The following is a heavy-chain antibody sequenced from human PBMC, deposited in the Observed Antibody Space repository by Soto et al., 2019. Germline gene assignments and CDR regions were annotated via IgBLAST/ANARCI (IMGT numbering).Heavy chain of an antibody. V-gene: IGHV3-30*18. D-gene: IGHD3-10*01. J-gene: IGHJ6*02. CDR2: ISYDGIKK. CDR3: AKDIALVRGVIIDIDV. Sequence: VQLVESGGGVVQPGRSLRLSCAASGFTFSNYGMHWVRQAPGKGLQWVAVISYDGIKKYYADSVKGRFTISRDNSKNTLYLQMNSLRTEDTAVYYCAKDIALVRGVIIDIDVWGQGTTVTVSS. CDR1: GFTFSNYG.